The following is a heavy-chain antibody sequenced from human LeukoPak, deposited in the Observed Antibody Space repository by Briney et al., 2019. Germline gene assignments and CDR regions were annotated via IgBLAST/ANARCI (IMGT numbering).Heavy chain of an antibody. CDR2: IKSKTDGGTT. CDR1: GFTFSNAW. D-gene: IGHD3-9*01. V-gene: IGHV3-15*01. J-gene: IGHJ2*01. Sequence: GGSLRLSCAASGFTFSNAWMSWVRQAPGKGLEWVGRIKSKTDGGTTDYAAPVKGRFTISRDDSKNTLYLQMNSLKTEDTAVYYCARDFDWLPDLKLNWYFDLWGRGTLVTVSS. CDR3: ARDFDWLPDLKLNWYFDL.